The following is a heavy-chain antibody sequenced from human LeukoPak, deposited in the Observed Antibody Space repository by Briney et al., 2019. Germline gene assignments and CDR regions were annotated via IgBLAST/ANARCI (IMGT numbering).Heavy chain of an antibody. CDR3: ARVGYYDSSGYLDY. CDR2: IYYTGST. D-gene: IGHD3-22*01. Sequence: SETLSLTCTVSGGSMSFYYWNWIRQSPGKGLEWIGYIYYTGSTKYNPSLQSRVTISVDKSENQFSLNLYSVTAADTAVYYCARVGYYDSSGYLDYCGQGTQVTVSS. V-gene: IGHV4-59*01. CDR1: GGSMSFYY. J-gene: IGHJ4*02.